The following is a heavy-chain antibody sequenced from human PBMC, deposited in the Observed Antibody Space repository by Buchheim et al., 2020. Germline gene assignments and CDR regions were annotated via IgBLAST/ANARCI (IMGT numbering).Heavy chain of an antibody. V-gene: IGHV3-74*01. CDR2: ISDKGGSWT. CDR1: GFTFSSFW. Sequence: EVQLVESGGGLVRPGGSLRLSCAASGFTFSSFWMHWVRQVPGKGLVWVARISDKGGSWTDYADSAKGCFTASGDNAKNTLYLRMKSLGVEDSAVYYCERALGGLASHWGQGTL. D-gene: IGHD3/OR15-3a*01. CDR3: ERALGGLASH. J-gene: IGHJ4*02.